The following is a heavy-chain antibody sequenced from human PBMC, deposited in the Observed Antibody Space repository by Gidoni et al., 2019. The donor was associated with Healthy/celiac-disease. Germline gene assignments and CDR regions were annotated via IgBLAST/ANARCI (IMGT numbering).Heavy chain of an antibody. CDR1: GGSFSGYY. CDR3: ARGQENSETYYWYFDL. D-gene: IGHD1-7*01. J-gene: IGHJ2*01. CDR2: INHSGST. V-gene: IGHV4-34*01. Sequence: QVQLQQWGAGLLKPSETLSLTCAVYGGSFSGYYWSWIRQPPGKGLEWIGEINHSGSTNYNPSLKSRVTISVDTSKNQFSLKLSSVTAADTAVYYCARGQENSETYYWYFDLWGRGTLVTVSS.